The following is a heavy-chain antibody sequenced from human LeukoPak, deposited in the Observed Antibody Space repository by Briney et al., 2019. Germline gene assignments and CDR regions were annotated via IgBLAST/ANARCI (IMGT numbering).Heavy chain of an antibody. J-gene: IGHJ4*02. CDR2: ISSNGGST. Sequence: PGGSLRLSCAASVFTVRSYAMNSVRQAPGKGLEYVSVISSNGGSTYYADSVKGRFTISRDNSKNTLYLQMGSLRAEDMAVYCCARDPGAGLELITLFLDRWGQGTLVTVSS. V-gene: IGHV3-64*02. CDR3: ARDPGAGLELITLFLDR. D-gene: IGHD3-16*01. CDR1: VFTVRSYA.